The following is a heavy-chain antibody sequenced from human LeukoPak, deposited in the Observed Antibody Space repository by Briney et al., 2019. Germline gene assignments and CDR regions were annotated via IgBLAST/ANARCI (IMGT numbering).Heavy chain of an antibody. J-gene: IGHJ5*02. CDR1: GGSISSYY. V-gene: IGHV4-59*01. D-gene: IGHD3-3*01. CDR3: ARDNTIFGVVIGWFDP. Sequence: PSETLSLTCTVSGGSISSYYWSWLRQPPGKGLEWIGYIYYSGSTNYNPSLKSRVTISVDTSKNQFSLKLSSVTAADTAVYYCARDNTIFGVVIGWFDPWGQATLVTVSS. CDR2: IYYSGST.